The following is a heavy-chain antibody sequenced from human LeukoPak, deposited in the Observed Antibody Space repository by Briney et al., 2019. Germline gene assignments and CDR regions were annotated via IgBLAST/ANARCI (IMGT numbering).Heavy chain of an antibody. J-gene: IGHJ6*03. CDR2: IYHSGST. V-gene: IGHV4-38-2*02. CDR1: GGSISSNY. D-gene: IGHD6-13*01. Sequence: SETLSLTCTVSGGSISSNYWSWIRQPPGKGLEWIGSIYHSGSTYYNPSLKSRVTISVDTSKNQFSLKLSSVTAADTAVYYCARADKSSSWSYYYYYYMDVWGKGTTVTVSS. CDR3: ARADKSSSWSYYYYYYMDV.